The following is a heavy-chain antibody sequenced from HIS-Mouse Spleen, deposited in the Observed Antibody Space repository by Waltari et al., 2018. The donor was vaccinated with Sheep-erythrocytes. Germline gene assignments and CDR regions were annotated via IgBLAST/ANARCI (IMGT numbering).Heavy chain of an antibody. CDR1: GFTFSSYA. Sequence: SCAASGFTFSSYAMSWVRQAPGKGLEWVSAISGSGGSTYSADSVKGRFTISRDNSKNTLYLQMNSLRAEDTAVYYCAKDRYGYFDLWGRGTLVTVSS. CDR3: AKDRYGYFDL. V-gene: IGHV3-23*01. J-gene: IGHJ2*01. CDR2: ISGSGGST.